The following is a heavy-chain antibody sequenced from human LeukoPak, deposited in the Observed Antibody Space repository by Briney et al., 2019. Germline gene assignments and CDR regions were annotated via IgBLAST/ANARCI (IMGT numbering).Heavy chain of an antibody. CDR2: IRSKAYGGTT. CDR1: GFTFGDYA. V-gene: IGHV3-49*04. CDR3: TRVVGGYYDSSGYYLPDY. D-gene: IGHD3-22*01. J-gene: IGHJ4*02. Sequence: PGGSLRLSCTASGFTFGDYAMSWVRQAPGKGLEWVGFIRSKAYGGTTEYAASVKGRFTISRDDSKSIAYLQMNSLKTEDTAVYYCTRVVGGYYDSSGYYLPDYWGQGTLVTVSS.